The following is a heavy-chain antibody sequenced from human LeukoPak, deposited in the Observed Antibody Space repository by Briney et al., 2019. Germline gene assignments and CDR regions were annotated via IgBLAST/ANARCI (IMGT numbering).Heavy chain of an antibody. CDR3: ASHPTHRYDILTGRPYGMDV. D-gene: IGHD3-9*01. V-gene: IGHV3-48*03. Sequence: GGSLRLSCAASGFTFSSYEMNWVRQAPGKGLEWVSYISSSGSTIYYADSVKGRFTISRDNAKNSLYLQMNSLRAEDTAVYYCASHPTHRYDILTGRPYGMDVWGQGTTVTVSS. J-gene: IGHJ6*02. CDR2: ISSSGSTI. CDR1: GFTFSSYE.